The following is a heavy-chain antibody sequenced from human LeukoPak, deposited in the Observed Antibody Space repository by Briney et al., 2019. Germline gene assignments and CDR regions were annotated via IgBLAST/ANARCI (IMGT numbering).Heavy chain of an antibody. V-gene: IGHV3-11*01. CDR1: GFTFSDYY. J-gene: IGHJ4*02. CDR2: ISSSGSTI. Sequence: GGSLRLSCAASGFTFSDYYMSWVRQAPGKGLEWVSYISSSGSTIYYADSVKGRFTISRDNAKNSLYLQMSSLRAEDTAVYYCATLDSSSSDYWGQGTLVTVSS. D-gene: IGHD6-6*01. CDR3: ATLDSSSSDY.